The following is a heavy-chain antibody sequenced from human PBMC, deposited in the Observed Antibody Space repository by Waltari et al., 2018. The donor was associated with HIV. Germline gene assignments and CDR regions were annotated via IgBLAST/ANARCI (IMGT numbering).Heavy chain of an antibody. CDR1: GSTFSSYS. V-gene: IGHV3-21*01. CDR2: ISSSSSYI. CDR3: ARGGGYSGENWFDP. Sequence: EVQLVESGGGLVKPGGSLRLSCAASGSTFSSYSMNWVRQAPGKGLEWVSSISSSSSYIYYADSVKGRFTISRDNAKNSLYLQMNSLRAEDTAVYYCARGGGYSGENWFDPWGQGTLVTISS. D-gene: IGHD3-10*01. J-gene: IGHJ5*02.